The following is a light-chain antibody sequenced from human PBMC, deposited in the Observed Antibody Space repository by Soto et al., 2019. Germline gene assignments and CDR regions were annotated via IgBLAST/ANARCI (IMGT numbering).Light chain of an antibody. J-gene: IGLJ1*01. CDR3: NSYTTSNTRQIV. CDR1: SSDDGGYNY. V-gene: IGLV2-14*03. CDR2: DVS. Sequence: SALTQPASVSGSPGQWITISCTGTSSDDGGYNYVTWYQQHPGKAPKFMIYDVSNRPSGVSTRFSGYKSRNTSSQTISGLQAEDEADYYCNSYTTSNTRQIVFGTGTKVTVL.